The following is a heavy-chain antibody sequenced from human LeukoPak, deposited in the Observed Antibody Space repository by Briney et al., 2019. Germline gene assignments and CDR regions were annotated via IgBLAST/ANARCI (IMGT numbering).Heavy chain of an antibody. V-gene: IGHV1-8*01. J-gene: IGHJ6*03. CDR1: GYTFTSHD. D-gene: IGHD2-15*01. CDR2: MNPNSANR. Sequence: ASVKVSCKASGYTFTSHDINWVRQATGQGLEWMGWMNPNSANRGYAQKFQGRVTITRNTSISTVYMELSSLRSEDTAVYYCARGACSGGSCYSFPQYYYYYYYMDVWGKGTTVTVSS. CDR3: ARGACSGGSCYSFPQYYYYYYYMDV.